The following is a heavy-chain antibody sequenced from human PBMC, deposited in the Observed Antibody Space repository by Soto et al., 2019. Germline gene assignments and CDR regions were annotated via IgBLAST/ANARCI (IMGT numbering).Heavy chain of an antibody. CDR3: ARVVRSVTARKGYWFDP. J-gene: IGHJ5*02. CDR2: ISAYNGNT. D-gene: IGHD6-6*01. V-gene: IGHV1-18*01. CDR1: GYTFTSYG. Sequence: QVQLVQSGAEVKKPGASVKVSCKASGYTFTSYGISWVRQAPGQGLEWMGWISAYNGNTNYAQKLQGRVTMTTDTSTSTAYMELRSLRSDDTAVHYCARVVRSVTARKGYWFDPWGQGTLVTVSS.